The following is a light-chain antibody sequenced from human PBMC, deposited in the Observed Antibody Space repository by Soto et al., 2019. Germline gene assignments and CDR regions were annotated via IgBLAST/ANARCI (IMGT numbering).Light chain of an antibody. CDR1: QSVSSN. CDR3: QQYNNWPS. J-gene: IGKJ4*01. Sequence: EIVMTQSPATLSVSPGERATLSCRASQSVSSNLAWYQQQPGQAPRLLIYGASTRATGIPARFSGSGSGTEFTLTISSLQSEDFAVYYWQQYNNWPSFGGGTKVEIK. CDR2: GAS. V-gene: IGKV3-15*01.